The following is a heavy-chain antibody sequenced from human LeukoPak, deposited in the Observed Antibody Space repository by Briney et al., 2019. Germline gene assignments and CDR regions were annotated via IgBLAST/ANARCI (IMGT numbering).Heavy chain of an antibody. CDR1: GGTFSSYA. CDR3: ARGELWFGELPKSLDY. Sequence: GASVKLSCNVSGGTFSSYAISWVRQAPGQGLEWMGGIIPIFGTANYAQKFQGRATITADESTSTAYMELSSLRSEDTAVYYCARGELWFGELPKSLDYWGQGTLVTVSS. D-gene: IGHD3-10*01. V-gene: IGHV1-69*13. CDR2: IIPIFGTA. J-gene: IGHJ4*02.